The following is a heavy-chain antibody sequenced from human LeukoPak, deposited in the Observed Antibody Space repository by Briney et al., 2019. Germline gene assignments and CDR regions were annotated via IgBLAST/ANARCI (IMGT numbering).Heavy chain of an antibody. CDR2: TYYTGST. D-gene: IGHD6-13*01. CDR1: GGSISSYY. Sequence: SETLSLTCTVSGGSISSYYWSWIRQPPGKGLEWIGCTYYTGSTSHNPSLKSRVTISVDTSKNQFSLKMSSVTAADTAVYYCARVPSASAYHYMDVWGKGTTVTVSS. CDR3: ARVPSASAYHYMDV. V-gene: IGHV4-59*01. J-gene: IGHJ6*03.